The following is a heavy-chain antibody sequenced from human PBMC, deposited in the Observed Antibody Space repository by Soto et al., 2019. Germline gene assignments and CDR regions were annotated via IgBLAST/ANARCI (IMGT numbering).Heavy chain of an antibody. J-gene: IGHJ6*02. CDR2: IYYSGST. CDR1: GASISGYC. V-gene: IGHV4-59*01. Sequence: SETLSLTCSVSGASISGYCWSWIRQPPGKGLEWIGYIYYSGSTNYNPSLKSRVTISVDTSKNQFSLKLSSVTAADTAVYYCARSRYYDFWSGYYNRYYYGMDVWGQGTTVTVSS. D-gene: IGHD3-3*01. CDR3: ARSRYYDFWSGYYNRYYYGMDV.